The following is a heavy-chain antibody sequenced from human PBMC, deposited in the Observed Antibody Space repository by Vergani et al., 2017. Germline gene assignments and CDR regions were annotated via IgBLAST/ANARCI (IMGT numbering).Heavy chain of an antibody. CDR1: GYTFTSYY. D-gene: IGHD6-19*01. V-gene: IGHV1-46*01. J-gene: IGHJ5*02. CDR3: ARAGTDSSGWYNWFDP. CDR2: INPSGGST. Sequence: QVQLVQSGAEVKKPGASVKVSCKASGYTFTSYYMHWVRQAPGQGLEWMGIINPSGGSTSYAQKFQGRGTMTRDTSTSTVYMELSILRSEDTAVYYCARAGTDSSGWYNWFDPWGRGTLVTVSS.